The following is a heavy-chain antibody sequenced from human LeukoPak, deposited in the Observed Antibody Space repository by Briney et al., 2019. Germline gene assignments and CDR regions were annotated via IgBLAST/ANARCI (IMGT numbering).Heavy chain of an antibody. Sequence: GGAFQVPHHTFDCTFISNALSRCSRQPGRGGERFQAFIDGGGTTFYKASVKGRFTLSRDNSKNTLYLQMNSLRAEDTAVYYCARGIALFRGLHGTQWFYWGQGTLVTVSS. V-gene: IGHV3-23*01. D-gene: IGHD3-10*01. CDR2: FIDGGGTT. CDR3: ARGIALFRGLHGTQWFY. J-gene: IGHJ4*02. CDR1: DCTFISNA.